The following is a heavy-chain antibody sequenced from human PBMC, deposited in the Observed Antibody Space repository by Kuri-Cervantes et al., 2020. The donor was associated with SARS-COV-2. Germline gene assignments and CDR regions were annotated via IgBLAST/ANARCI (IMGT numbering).Heavy chain of an antibody. CDR3: ARDRGVEARWEGDYYHVMDV. V-gene: IGHV1-69*06. CDR1: GGTFSTHA. CDR2: VIPMFGTT. D-gene: IGHD1-26*01. J-gene: IGHJ6*02. Sequence: SVKVSCKASGGTFSTHAINWVRQAPGQGLEWMGTVIPMFGTTHYAQRFQGRLTMTADTSTSIAYMTLSSLRSDDTAVYYCARDRGVEARWEGDYYHVMDVWGPGTTVTVSS.